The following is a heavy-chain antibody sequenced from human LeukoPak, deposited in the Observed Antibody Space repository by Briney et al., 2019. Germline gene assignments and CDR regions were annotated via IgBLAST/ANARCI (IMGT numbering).Heavy chain of an antibody. CDR2: VSTDGDT. Sequence: GGSLRLSSAASGFTFSRYAMSWVRQAPGKGLERASSVSTDGDTYYTDSVKGRFTISRYTSMNTLFLQMTSLRAEDTALYYCARSRSGSVAGTSDYWGQGTLVIVSS. D-gene: IGHD6-19*01. J-gene: IGHJ4*02. CDR3: ARSRSGSVAGTSDY. CDR1: GFTFSRYA. V-gene: IGHV3-23*01.